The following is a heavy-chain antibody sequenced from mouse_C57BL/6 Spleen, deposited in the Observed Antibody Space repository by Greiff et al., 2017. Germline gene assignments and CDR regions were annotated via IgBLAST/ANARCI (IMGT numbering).Heavy chain of an antibody. Sequence: QVQLQQPGAELVKPGASVKLSCKASGYTFTSYWMHWVKQRPGQGLEWIGMIHPNSGSTNYNEKFKSKATLTVDKSSSTAYMQLSSLTSEDSAVYYCARGATPAPAWFAYWGQGTLVTVSA. V-gene: IGHV1-64*01. CDR2: IHPNSGST. D-gene: IGHD3-1*01. J-gene: IGHJ3*01. CDR1: GYTFTSYW. CDR3: ARGATPAPAWFAY.